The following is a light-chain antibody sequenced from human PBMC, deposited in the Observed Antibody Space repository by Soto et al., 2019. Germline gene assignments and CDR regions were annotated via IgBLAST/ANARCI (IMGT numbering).Light chain of an antibody. V-gene: IGLV1-40*01. J-gene: IGLJ1*01. CDR1: SSNIGAGFD. Sequence: QSVLTQPPSVSGAPGQRVIMSCTGSSSNIGAGFDVYWYQQLPGSAPTLLIYGNTNRPTGVPDRFSGSKGGTSASLTITGLQADDEADYYCQSYDISLRGNVFGPGTKVTVL. CDR2: GNT. CDR3: QSYDISLRGNV.